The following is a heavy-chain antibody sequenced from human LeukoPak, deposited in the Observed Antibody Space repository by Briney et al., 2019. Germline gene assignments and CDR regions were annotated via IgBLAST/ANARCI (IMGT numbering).Heavy chain of an antibody. D-gene: IGHD6-13*01. J-gene: IGHJ4*02. Sequence: VSVKVSCKASGYTFTSYGISWVRQAPGQGLEWMGWISAYNGNTNYAQKLQGRVTMTTDTSTSTAYMELRSLRSDDTAVCYCARDGLSSSWFRGFDYWGQGTLVTVSS. V-gene: IGHV1-18*01. CDR1: GYTFTSYG. CDR3: ARDGLSSSWFRGFDY. CDR2: ISAYNGNT.